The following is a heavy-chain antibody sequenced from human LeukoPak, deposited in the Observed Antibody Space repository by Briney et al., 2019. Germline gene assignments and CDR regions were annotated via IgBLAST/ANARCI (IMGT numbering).Heavy chain of an antibody. J-gene: IGHJ4*02. CDR3: AKYGHSPYFDS. CDR2: INPSGGST. Sequence: ASVKVFCKASGYTFTNYHIHWVRQAPGQGLEWMGIINPSGGSTSNAQKFQGRVTMTRDMSTSTVYMELSSLRSEDMAVYYCAKYGHSPYFDSWGQGTLVTVSS. D-gene: IGHD2/OR15-2a*01. V-gene: IGHV1-46*01. CDR1: GYTFTNYH.